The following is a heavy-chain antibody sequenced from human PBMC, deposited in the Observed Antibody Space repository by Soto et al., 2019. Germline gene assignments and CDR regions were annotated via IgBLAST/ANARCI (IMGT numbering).Heavy chain of an antibody. CDR2: IYYSGST. V-gene: IGHV4-59*08. CDR1: GGSISSYY. Sequence: SETLSLTCTVSGGSISSYYWSWIRQPPGKGLEWIGYIYYSGSTNYNPSLKSRVTISVDTSKNQFSLKLSSVTAADTAVYYCARPGTTGIDIWGQGTMVTVSS. CDR3: ARPGTTGIDI. J-gene: IGHJ3*02. D-gene: IGHD1-7*01.